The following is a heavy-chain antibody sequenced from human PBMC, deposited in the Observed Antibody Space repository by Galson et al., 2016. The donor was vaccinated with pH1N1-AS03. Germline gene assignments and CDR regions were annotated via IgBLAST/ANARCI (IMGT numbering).Heavy chain of an antibody. Sequence: ETPSLTCSVSGDSVISKNYYWGWVRQPPGKGLEWIGSISFRGSSYYNPSLKSRVRISIDESNNQFSLDLNSVTAADTALYYCVMDTTTWMRFDYWGQGVLVIVSS. V-gene: IGHV4-39*07. CDR3: VMDTTTWMRFDY. CDR2: ISFRGSS. D-gene: IGHD1-1*01. J-gene: IGHJ4*02. CDR1: GDSVISKNYY.